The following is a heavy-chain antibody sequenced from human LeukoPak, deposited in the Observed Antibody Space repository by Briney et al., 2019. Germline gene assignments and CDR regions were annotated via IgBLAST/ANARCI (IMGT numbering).Heavy chain of an antibody. D-gene: IGHD4-17*01. CDR2: IYHSGST. Sequence: PSETLSLTCAVYGGSFSGYYWGWIRQPPGKGLEWIGSIYHSGSTYYNPSLKSRVTISVDTSKNQFSLKLSSVTAADTAVYYCARASVTPYYYYYMDVWGKGTTVTVSS. CDR1: GGSFSGYY. CDR3: ARASVTPYYYYYMDV. J-gene: IGHJ6*03. V-gene: IGHV4-38-2*01.